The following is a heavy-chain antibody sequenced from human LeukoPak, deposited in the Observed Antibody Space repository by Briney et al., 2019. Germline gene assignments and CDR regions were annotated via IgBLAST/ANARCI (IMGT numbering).Heavy chain of an antibody. CDR3: AKGRYCSSTSCLTFDY. CDR2: ISGSGVST. D-gene: IGHD2-2*01. J-gene: IGHJ4*02. CDR1: GFTFSNYA. V-gene: IGHV3-23*01. Sequence: GGSLRLSCAASGFTFSNYAMSWVRQAPGKGLEWVSAISGSGVSTYYADSVKGRFTISRDNSKNTLYLQMNSLRAEDTAVYYCAKGRYCSSTSCLTFDYWGQGTLVTVSS.